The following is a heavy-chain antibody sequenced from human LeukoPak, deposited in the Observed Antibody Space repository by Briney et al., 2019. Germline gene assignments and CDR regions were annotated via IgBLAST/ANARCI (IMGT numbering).Heavy chain of an antibody. D-gene: IGHD6-13*01. J-gene: IGHJ5*02. CDR2: INHSGST. V-gene: IGHV4-34*01. CDR3: ARDSSSWYTNWFDP. Sequence: SETLSLTCAVYGGSFSGYYWSWIRQPPGKGLEWIGEINHSGSTYYNPSLKSRVTISVDTSKNQFSLKLSSVTAADTAVYYCARDSSSWYTNWFDPWGQGTLVTVSS. CDR1: GGSFSGYY.